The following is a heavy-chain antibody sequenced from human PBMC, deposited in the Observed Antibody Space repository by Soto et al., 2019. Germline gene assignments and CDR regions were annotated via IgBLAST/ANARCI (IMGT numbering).Heavy chain of an antibody. V-gene: IGHV3-30-3*01. J-gene: IGHJ3*02. CDR1: GFMFSSYA. CDR3: ARDPAVAGDDALDI. CDR2: IPTDGSSE. Sequence: GGSLRLSCAASGFMFSSYALHWVRQAPGRGLEWVAIIPTDGSSEYYADSVRGRFTISRDNSKNTVYLQMNSLRADDTAVYFCARDPAVAGDDALDIWGQGTMVTVSS. D-gene: IGHD6-19*01.